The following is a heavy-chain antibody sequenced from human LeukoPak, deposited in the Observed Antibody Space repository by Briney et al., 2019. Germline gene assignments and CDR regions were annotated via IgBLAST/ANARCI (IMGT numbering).Heavy chain of an antibody. J-gene: IGHJ4*02. CDR1: GFSLSTSGMR. CDR2: IDWKDDK. V-gene: IGHV2-70*04. Sequence: SGPALVXPTQTLTLTCTFSGFSLSTSGMRVTWIRQPPGKALEWLARIDWKDDKFYSTSLKTRLTISKDTSKSQVVLTMTNVDPVDTGTYYCARMGGNYQFDSWGQGTLVTVSS. CDR3: ARMGGNYQFDS. D-gene: IGHD1-26*01.